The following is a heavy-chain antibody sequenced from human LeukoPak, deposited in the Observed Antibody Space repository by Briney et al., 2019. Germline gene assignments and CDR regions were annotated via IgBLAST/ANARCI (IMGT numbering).Heavy chain of an antibody. J-gene: IGHJ4*02. V-gene: IGHV3-33*06. D-gene: IGHD6-13*01. CDR2: IWYDGSNK. CDR3: AKSSSIAAAALDY. Sequence: GGSLRLSCAASGFTFSSYGMRWVRQAPGKGLEWVAVIWYDGSNKYYADSVKGRFTISRDNSKNTLYLQMNSLGAEDTAVYYCAKSSSIAAAALDYWGQGTLVTVSS. CDR1: GFTFSSYG.